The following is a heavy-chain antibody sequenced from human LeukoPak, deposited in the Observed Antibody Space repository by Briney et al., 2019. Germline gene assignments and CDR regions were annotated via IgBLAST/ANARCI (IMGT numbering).Heavy chain of an antibody. D-gene: IGHD3-10*01. CDR3: ARSSHYYDAFDI. J-gene: IGHJ3*02. V-gene: IGHV1-2*02. CDR1: GYTFTGYY. Sequence: GASVKVSCTASGYTFTGYYMHWVRQAPGQGLEWMGWIKPNSGGTNYAQKFQGRVTMTRDTSISTAYMELSRLRSDDTAVYYCARSSHYYDAFDIWGQGTMVTFSS. CDR2: IKPNSGGT.